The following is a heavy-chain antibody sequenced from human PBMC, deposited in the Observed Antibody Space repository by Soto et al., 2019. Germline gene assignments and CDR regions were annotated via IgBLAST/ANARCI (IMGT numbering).Heavy chain of an antibody. J-gene: IGHJ6*02. V-gene: IGHV1-24*01. CDR2: FDPEDGET. CDR3: ARGYDFWSGYYYPYGMDV. CDR1: GYTLTELS. D-gene: IGHD3-3*01. Sequence: ASVKVSCKVSGYTLTELSMHWVRQAPGKGLEWMGGFDPEDGETIYAQKFQGRVTMTEDTSTDTLYLQMNSLRAEDTAVYYCARGYDFWSGYYYPYGMDVWGQGTTVTVSS.